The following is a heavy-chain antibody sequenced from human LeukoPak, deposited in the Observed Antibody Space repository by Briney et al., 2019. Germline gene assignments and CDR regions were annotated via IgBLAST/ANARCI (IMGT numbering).Heavy chain of an antibody. CDR2: IYHSGST. J-gene: IGHJ4*02. V-gene: IGHV4-38-2*02. CDR1: GYSISSGYY. Sequence: PSETLSLTCTVPGYSISSGYYWGWIRQPPGKGLEWIGSIYHSGSTYYNPSLKSRVTISVDTSKNQFSLKLSSVTAADTAVYYCARGRSSWSEYDYYFDYWGQGTLVTVSS. CDR3: ARGRSSWSEYDYYFDY. D-gene: IGHD6-13*01.